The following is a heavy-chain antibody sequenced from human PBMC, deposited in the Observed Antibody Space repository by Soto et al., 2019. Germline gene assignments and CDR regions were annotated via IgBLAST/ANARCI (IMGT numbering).Heavy chain of an antibody. CDR2: ISSSSSYT. CDR1: GFTFSDYY. D-gene: IGHD2-15*01. CDR3: ARVAVPETRAVLLSEAYNWFDP. Sequence: GGSLRLSCAASGFTFSDYYMSWIRQAPGKGLEWVSYISSSSSYTNYADSVKGRFTISRDNAKNSLYLQMNSLRAEDTAVYYCARVAVPETRAVLLSEAYNWFDPWGQGTLVTVSS. J-gene: IGHJ5*02. V-gene: IGHV3-11*06.